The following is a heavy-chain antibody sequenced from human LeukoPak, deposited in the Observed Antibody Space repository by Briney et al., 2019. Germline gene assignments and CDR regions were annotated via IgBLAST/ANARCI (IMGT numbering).Heavy chain of an antibody. CDR2: IYYSGST. V-gene: IGHV4-30-4*01. Sequence: TSETLSLTCTVSGGSISSGDYYWSWIRQPPGKGLEWIGYIYYSGSTYYNPSLKSRVTISVDTSKNQFSLRLTSVTAADTAMYYCARHTLMTSISTYNWFDPWGQGTLVTVSS. D-gene: IGHD2-21*02. CDR3: ARHTLMTSISTYNWFDP. J-gene: IGHJ5*02. CDR1: GGSISSGDYY.